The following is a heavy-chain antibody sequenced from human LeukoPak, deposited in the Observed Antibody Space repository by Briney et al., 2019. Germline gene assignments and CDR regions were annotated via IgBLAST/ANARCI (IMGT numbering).Heavy chain of an antibody. CDR2: TSHDGSDK. D-gene: IGHD6-19*01. CDR1: GFTFNHYA. Sequence: GGSLRLSCAASGFTFNHYAMNWVRQAPGKGLEWVAMTSHDGSDKYYADSVKGRFTISRDNSKNTLYLQMNSLRPEDTAVYHCAKDLYGSGWYNYFDPWGQGALVTVSS. CDR3: AKDLYGSGWYNYFDP. V-gene: IGHV3-30*18. J-gene: IGHJ5*02.